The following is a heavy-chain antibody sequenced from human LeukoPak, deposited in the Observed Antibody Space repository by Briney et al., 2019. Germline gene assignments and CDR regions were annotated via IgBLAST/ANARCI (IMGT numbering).Heavy chain of an antibody. CDR3: ARDQEGFDY. J-gene: IGHJ4*02. V-gene: IGHV1-46*01. Sequence: ASVKVSCKASGYTFTSYAMNWVRQAPGQGLEWMGMIYPRDGSTSYAQKFQGRVTVTRDTSTSTVHMELSGLRSEDTAVYYCARDQEGFDYWGQGTLVTVSS. CDR2: IYPRDGST. CDR1: GYTFTSYA.